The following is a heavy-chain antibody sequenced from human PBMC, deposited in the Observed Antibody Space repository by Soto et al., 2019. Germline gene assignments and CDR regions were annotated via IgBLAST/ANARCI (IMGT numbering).Heavy chain of an antibody. V-gene: IGHV4-31*03. D-gene: IGHD3-3*01. J-gene: IGHJ5*02. CDR2: IYYSGST. CDR3: AREFSAYYDFWSGPRGWFDP. Sequence: PSETLSLTCTVSGGSISSGGYYWSWIRQHPGKGLEWIGYIYYSGSTYYNPSLKSRVTISVDTSKNQFSLKLSSVTAADTAVYHCAREFSAYYDFWSGPRGWFDPWGQGTLVTVSS. CDR1: GGSISSGGYY.